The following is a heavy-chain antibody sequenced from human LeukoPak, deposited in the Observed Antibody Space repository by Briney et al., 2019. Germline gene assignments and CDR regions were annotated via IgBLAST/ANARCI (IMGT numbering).Heavy chain of an antibody. D-gene: IGHD3-3*01. V-gene: IGHV3-30-3*01. CDR2: VSYDQSNK. Sequence: GGSLILSCAASRFTFSSYARHWVRHAPGKGLEWVAVVSYDQSNKYYADSVKGRFTISRETSKTKMYLQMNSMRAEDTAVYYCASLSWLGVVTAAFDLWGQGPMVTVSS. CDR3: ASLSWLGVVTAAFDL. CDR1: RFTFSSYA. J-gene: IGHJ3*01.